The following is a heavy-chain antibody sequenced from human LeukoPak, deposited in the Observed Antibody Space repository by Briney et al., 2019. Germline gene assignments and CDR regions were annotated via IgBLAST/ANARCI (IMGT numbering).Heavy chain of an antibody. CDR1: GFSFSGYS. CDR2: FGTRSTSI. J-gene: IGHJ4*02. Sequence: GGSLRLSCTASGFSFSGYSMNWIRQAPGKGLEWVSSFGTRSTSIYHAGSVKGRFAISRDNAKNSLYLQMNSLRAEDTALYYCAREVSEGFDFWGQGALVTVSS. CDR3: AREVSEGFDF. D-gene: IGHD3-22*01. V-gene: IGHV3-21*01.